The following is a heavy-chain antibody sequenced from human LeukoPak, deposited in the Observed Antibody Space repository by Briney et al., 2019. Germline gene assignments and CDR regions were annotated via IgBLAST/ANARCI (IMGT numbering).Heavy chain of an antibody. CDR3: ARDHVSANYYDSSRYSYHAFDI. D-gene: IGHD3-22*01. CDR2: INPNSGGT. V-gene: IGHV1-2*06. CDR1: GYTFTGYY. J-gene: IGHJ3*02. Sequence: ASVKVSCKASGYTFTGYYMHWVRQAPGQGLEWMGRINPNSGGTNYAQKFQGRVTMTRDTSISTAYMELSRLRSDDTAVYYCARDHVSANYYDSSRYSYHAFDIWGQGTMVTVSS.